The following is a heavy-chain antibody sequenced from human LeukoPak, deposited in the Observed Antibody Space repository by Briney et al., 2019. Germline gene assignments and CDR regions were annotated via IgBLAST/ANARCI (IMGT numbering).Heavy chain of an antibody. CDR1: GFTFSSYA. CDR2: ISGSGGST. Sequence: GGSLRLSCAASGFTFSSYAMSWVRQAPGKGLEWVSAISGSGGSTYYADSVKGRFTISRDNSKNTLYLQMNSLRAEDAAVYYCAKRLYQLPEGSFDYWGQGTLVTVSS. CDR3: AKRLYQLPEGSFDY. V-gene: IGHV3-23*01. J-gene: IGHJ4*02. D-gene: IGHD2-2*01.